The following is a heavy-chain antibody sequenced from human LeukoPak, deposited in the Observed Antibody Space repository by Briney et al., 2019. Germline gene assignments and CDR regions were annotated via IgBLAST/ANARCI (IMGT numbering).Heavy chain of an antibody. J-gene: IGHJ4*02. D-gene: IGHD2-15*01. Sequence: GGSRRLSCAASGFYFSAYWMTWVRQAPGTGLEWVANINPAGTETYYVDPVKGRFTISRDNAKNLLYLQMNSLRAEDTAVYYCARFGYVAAVDLWGQGTLVTVSS. V-gene: IGHV3-7*01. CDR1: GFYFSAYW. CDR3: ARFGYVAAVDL. CDR2: INPAGTET.